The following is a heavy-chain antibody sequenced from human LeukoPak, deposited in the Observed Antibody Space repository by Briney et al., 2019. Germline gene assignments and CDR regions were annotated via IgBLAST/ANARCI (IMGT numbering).Heavy chain of an antibody. CDR1: GGSISSNNFY. V-gene: IGHV4-39*01. CDR3: AILPTYYYDSSGYYYFDY. Sequence: SETLSLTCTVSGGSISSNNFYGGLIRQPPGKGLEWIGSIYSGGSTFYNPSLKSRVTLSVDTSKNQFSLKLSSVAAADTAVYYCAILPTYYYDSSGYYYFDYWGQGTLVTVSS. D-gene: IGHD3-22*01. J-gene: IGHJ4*02. CDR2: IYSGGST.